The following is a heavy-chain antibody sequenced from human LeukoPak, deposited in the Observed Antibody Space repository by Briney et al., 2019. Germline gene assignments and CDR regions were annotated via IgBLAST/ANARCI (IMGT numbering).Heavy chain of an antibody. V-gene: IGHV1-2*04. CDR3: ARALRLSSGWYDDAFDI. Sequence: ASVKVSCKASGGTFSSYAISWVRQAPGQGLEWMGWINPNSGGTNYAQKFQGWVTMTRDTSISTAYMELSRLRSDDTAVYYCARALRLSSGWYDDAFDIWGQGTMVTVSS. CDR1: GGTFSSYA. D-gene: IGHD6-19*01. J-gene: IGHJ3*02. CDR2: INPNSGGT.